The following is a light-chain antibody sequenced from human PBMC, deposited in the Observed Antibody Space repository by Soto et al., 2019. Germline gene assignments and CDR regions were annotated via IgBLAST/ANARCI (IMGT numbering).Light chain of an antibody. V-gene: IGKV3-15*01. J-gene: IGKJ4*01. CDR2: GAS. Sequence: EIVMTQSPATLSVSPGERATLSCRASQSVKRDLAWYQQKPGQAPRLLIYGASTRATGIPARFSGSGSGTDFTLTINSLQSKDFAIYYCQQYNNWVTFGGGAKVEIK. CDR1: QSVKRD. CDR3: QQYNNWVT.